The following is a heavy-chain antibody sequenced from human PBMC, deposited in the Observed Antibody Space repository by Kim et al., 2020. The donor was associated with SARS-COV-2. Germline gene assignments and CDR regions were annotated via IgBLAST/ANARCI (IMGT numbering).Heavy chain of an antibody. CDR1: GFTFSSYA. D-gene: IGHD3-9*01. Sequence: GGSLRLSCAASGFTFSSYAMSWVRQAPGKGLEWVSAISGSGGSTYYADSVKGRFTISRDNSKNTLYLQMNSLRAEDTAVYYCAKEGVLPDYYDILTGYYKTPQQFDYWGQGTLVTVSS. CDR2: ISGSGGST. V-gene: IGHV3-23*01. J-gene: IGHJ4*02. CDR3: AKEGVLPDYYDILTGYYKTPQQFDY.